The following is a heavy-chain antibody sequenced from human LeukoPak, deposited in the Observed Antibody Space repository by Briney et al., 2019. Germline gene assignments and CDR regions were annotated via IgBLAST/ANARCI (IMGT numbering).Heavy chain of an antibody. Sequence: QPGGSLRLSCAASGFTFSSYAMSWVRQAPGKGLEWVSAISGSGGSTYYADSVKGRFTISRDNSKNTLYLQMNSLRAEDTAVYYCAKDPSGGWYEFGAFDIWGQGTMVTVSS. CDR3: AKDPSGGWYEFGAFDI. J-gene: IGHJ3*02. D-gene: IGHD6-19*01. CDR1: GFTFSSYA. V-gene: IGHV3-23*01. CDR2: ISGSGGST.